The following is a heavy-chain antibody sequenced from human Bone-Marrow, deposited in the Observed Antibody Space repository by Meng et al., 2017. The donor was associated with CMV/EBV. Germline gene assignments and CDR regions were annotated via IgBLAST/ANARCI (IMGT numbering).Heavy chain of an antibody. CDR3: ARDDFGTIDG. Sequence: GESLKISCAASGFTFSLYPMHWVRQAPGKGLEWVTIVSADGVTKYYAGSVEGRFTISRDTSRSTLYLQMDSLRHEDTAIYYCARDDFGTIDGWGQGTLVTVSS. CDR1: GFTFSLYP. V-gene: IGHV3-30*01. CDR2: VSADGVTK. D-gene: IGHD1-7*01. J-gene: IGHJ4*02.